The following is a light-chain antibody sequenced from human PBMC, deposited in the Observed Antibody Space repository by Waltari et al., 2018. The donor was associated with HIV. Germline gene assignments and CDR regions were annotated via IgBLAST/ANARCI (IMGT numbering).Light chain of an antibody. CDR3: LSTDITGTSYV. Sequence: PGQTARLTCSGAALPTQYVHWYQQRAGQAPVLLIYKDNERPSGIPERFSGSSSGTTVTLTISGVQAEDEADYYCLSTDITGTSYVFGSGTKFTVI. CDR2: KDN. V-gene: IGLV3-25*03. J-gene: IGLJ1*01. CDR1: ALPTQY.